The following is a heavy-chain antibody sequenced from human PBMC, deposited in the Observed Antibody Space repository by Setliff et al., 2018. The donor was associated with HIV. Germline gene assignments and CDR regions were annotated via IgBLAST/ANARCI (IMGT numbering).Heavy chain of an antibody. J-gene: IGHJ3*02. CDR2: VYPTGST. V-gene: IGHV4-4*07. CDR3: AKFYCPHGVCYGFDI. CDR1: GGSISSYY. Sequence: SETLSLTCTVSGGSISSYYWGWIRQPAGKGLEWIGRVYPTGSTNYNPSLRSRVTMSVDTSKNQFSLKLSSVTAADTAVYYCAKFYCPHGVCYGFDIWGQGTMVTVSS. D-gene: IGHD2-8*01.